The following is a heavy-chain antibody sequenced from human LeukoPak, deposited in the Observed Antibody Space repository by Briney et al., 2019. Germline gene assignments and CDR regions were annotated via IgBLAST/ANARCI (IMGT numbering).Heavy chain of an antibody. J-gene: IGHJ4*02. CDR1: GYSISSSYY. V-gene: IGHV4-61*01. Sequence: SETLSLTCAVSGYSISSSYYWSWIRQPPGKGLEWIGYIYYSGSTNYNPSLKSRVTISVDTSKNQFSLKLSSVTAADTAVYYCARVRRGGFFDYWGQGTLVTVSS. CDR3: ARVRRGGFFDY. D-gene: IGHD3-10*01. CDR2: IYYSGST.